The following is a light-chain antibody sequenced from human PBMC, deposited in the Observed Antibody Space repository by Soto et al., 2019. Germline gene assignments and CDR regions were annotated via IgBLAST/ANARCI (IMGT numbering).Light chain of an antibody. CDR2: DAS. Sequence: EIVLPQSPATLSLSPGARATLSCRASQSVSSYLAWYQQKPGQAHRLLIYDASNRATGIPARFSGSGSGTDFTLTISSLEPEDFAVYYCQQRSNWPWTVGQGTKVDNK. V-gene: IGKV3-11*01. J-gene: IGKJ1*01. CDR3: QQRSNWPWT. CDR1: QSVSSY.